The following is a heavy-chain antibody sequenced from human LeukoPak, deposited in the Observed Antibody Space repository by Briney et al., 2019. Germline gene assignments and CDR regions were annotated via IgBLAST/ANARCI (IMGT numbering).Heavy chain of an antibody. J-gene: IGHJ4*02. D-gene: IGHD2-21*01. Sequence: GGSLRLSCTASGFTFSTYAMTWVRQAPGKGLEWISSMSSGSSYIYYADSVRGRFTISRDNTKNSLYLEMNNLRGEDTAIYYCARDRPTGASRVFVVQWGQGTPVTVPS. CDR1: GFTFSTYA. V-gene: IGHV3-21*06. CDR2: MSSGSSYI. CDR3: ARDRPTGASRVFVVQ.